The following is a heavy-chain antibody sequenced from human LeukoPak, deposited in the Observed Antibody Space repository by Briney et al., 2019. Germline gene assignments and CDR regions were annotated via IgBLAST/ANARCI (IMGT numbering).Heavy chain of an antibody. J-gene: IGHJ6*03. CDR3: ARATLKRYCSSTSCYLSYYYYYYMDV. CDR1: DGSISSYY. V-gene: IGHV4-4*07. D-gene: IGHD2-2*01. CDR2: IYTSGST. Sequence: SETLSLTCTVSDGSISSYYWSWIRQPAGKGLEWIGRIYTSGSTNYNPSLKSRVTMSVDTSKNQFSLKLSSVTAADTAVYYCARATLKRYCSSTSCYLSYYYYYYMDVWGKGTTVTVSS.